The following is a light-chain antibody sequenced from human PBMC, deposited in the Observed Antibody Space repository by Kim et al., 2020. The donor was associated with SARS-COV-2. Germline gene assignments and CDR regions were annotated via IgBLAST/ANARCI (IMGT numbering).Light chain of an antibody. CDR3: QQYDNLPYT. Sequence: SAYEGDRVTITCQASQDISKYLNWYQQKPGKAPKLLIYDASNLETGVPSRLSGSGSGTDFTFTISSLQPEDIATYYCQQYDNLPYTFGQGTKLEI. CDR2: DAS. J-gene: IGKJ2*01. CDR1: QDISKY. V-gene: IGKV1-33*01.